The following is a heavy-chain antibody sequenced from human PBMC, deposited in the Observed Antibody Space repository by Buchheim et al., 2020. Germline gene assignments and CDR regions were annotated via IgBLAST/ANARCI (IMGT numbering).Heavy chain of an antibody. J-gene: IGHJ4*02. D-gene: IGHD6-13*01. Sequence: QVQLVESGGGVVQPGRSLRLSCAASGFTFSSYAMHWVRQAPGKGLEWVAVISYDGSNKYYADSVKGRFTISRDNSKNTLYLQMNSLRAEDTAVYYCLYSSPYIDYWGQGTL. CDR3: LYSSPYIDY. CDR1: GFTFSSYA. V-gene: IGHV3-30-3*01. CDR2: ISYDGSNK.